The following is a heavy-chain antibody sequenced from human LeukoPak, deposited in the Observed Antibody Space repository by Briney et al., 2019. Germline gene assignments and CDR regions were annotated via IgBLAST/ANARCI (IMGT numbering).Heavy chain of an antibody. J-gene: IGHJ4*02. CDR2: IKQDGSEK. Sequence: GGSLRLSCAASGFTFSSYWMSWVRQAPGKGLEWVANIKQDGSEKYYVDSVKGRFTISRDNAKNSLYLQMNSLRAEDTAVYYCARDRGIAVAGTEGSDYWGQGTLATVSS. CDR1: GFTFSSYW. D-gene: IGHD6-19*01. V-gene: IGHV3-7*01. CDR3: ARDRGIAVAGTEGSDY.